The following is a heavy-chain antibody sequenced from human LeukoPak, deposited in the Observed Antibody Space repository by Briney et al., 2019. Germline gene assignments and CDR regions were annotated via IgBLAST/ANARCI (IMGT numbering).Heavy chain of an antibody. Sequence: PSETLSLTCTVSGGSFSSVNYYWTWIRQHAGKGLGWIGYIYYTGNTHYNPSLKSRLTISVDTSKNHFSLNLTSVSAADTALYYCARAPIAVVTPPHFFDSWGQGTLVTVSS. CDR3: ARAPIAVVTPPHFFDS. CDR1: GGSFSSVNYY. CDR2: IYYTGNT. D-gene: IGHD4-23*01. V-gene: IGHV4-31*03. J-gene: IGHJ4*02.